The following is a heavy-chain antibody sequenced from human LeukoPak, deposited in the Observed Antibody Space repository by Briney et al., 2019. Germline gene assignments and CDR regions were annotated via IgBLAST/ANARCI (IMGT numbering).Heavy chain of an antibody. CDR1: GGSISSGGYY. Sequence: SQTLSLTCTVSGGSISSGGYYWSWIRRHPGKGLEWIGYIYYSGSTYYNPSLKSRVTISGDTSKNQFSLKLSSVTAADTAVYYCARAESSTIFFDYWGQGTLVTVSS. V-gene: IGHV4-31*03. J-gene: IGHJ4*02. CDR2: IYYSGST. D-gene: IGHD2-2*01. CDR3: ARAESSTIFFDY.